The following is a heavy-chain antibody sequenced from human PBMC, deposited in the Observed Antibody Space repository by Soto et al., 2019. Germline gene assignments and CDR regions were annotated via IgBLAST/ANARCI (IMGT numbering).Heavy chain of an antibody. CDR2: IRSKAYGGTT. Sequence: EVQLVESGGGLVQPGRSLRLSCTASGFTFGDYAMSWFRQAPGKGLEWVGFIRSKAYGGTTEYAASVKGRFTISRDDSKSIAYLQMNSLKTEDTAVYYCTREGMYYDYIWGSYRDNWFDPWGQGTLVTVSS. J-gene: IGHJ5*02. CDR1: GFTFGDYA. V-gene: IGHV3-49*03. CDR3: TREGMYYDYIWGSYRDNWFDP. D-gene: IGHD3-16*02.